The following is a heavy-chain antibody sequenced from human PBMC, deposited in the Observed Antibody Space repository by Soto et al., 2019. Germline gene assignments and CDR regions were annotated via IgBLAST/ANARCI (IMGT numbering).Heavy chain of an antibody. J-gene: IGHJ4*02. CDR3: MLGSGWKDFAY. CDR1: GGSISSYY. V-gene: IGHV4-59*08. D-gene: IGHD3-22*01. Sequence: PSETLSLTCTVSGGSISSYYWIWIRQPPGKGLEWIGYISYSGSTNYSPSLKSRVTISVDTSKNQFSLKLSSVTAADTAVYYCMLGSGWKDFAYWGQGTLVTVSS. CDR2: ISYSGST.